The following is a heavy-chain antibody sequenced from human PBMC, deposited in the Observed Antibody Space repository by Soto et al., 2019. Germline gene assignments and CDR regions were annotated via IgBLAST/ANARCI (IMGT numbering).Heavy chain of an antibody. V-gene: IGHV3-30-3*01. D-gene: IGHD3-10*01. CDR1: GFTFSSYA. Sequence: LRLSCAASGFTFSSYAMHWVRQAPGKGLEWVAVISYDGSNKYYADSVKGRFTISRDNSKNTLYLQMNSLRAEDTAVYYCARSRFGELSSPPPFDYWGQGTLVTVSS. CDR3: ARSRFGELSSPPPFDY. CDR2: ISYDGSNK. J-gene: IGHJ4*02.